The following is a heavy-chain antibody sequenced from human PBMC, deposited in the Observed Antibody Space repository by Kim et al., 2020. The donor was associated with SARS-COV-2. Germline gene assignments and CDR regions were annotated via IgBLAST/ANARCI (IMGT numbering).Heavy chain of an antibody. D-gene: IGHD3-16*01. J-gene: IGHJ6*02. CDR1: GFTVSRNY. CDR2: IYSGGGT. V-gene: IGHV3-66*01. CDR3: AGGGTSYFYGMGV. Sequence: GGSLRLSCATSGFTVSRNYMSWVRQAPGKELDWVAVIYSGGGTYYADSVKGRFTISRDIFKNTLYLQMNSLRGDDTAVYYCAGGGTSYFYGMGVWGQGTTVIVSS.